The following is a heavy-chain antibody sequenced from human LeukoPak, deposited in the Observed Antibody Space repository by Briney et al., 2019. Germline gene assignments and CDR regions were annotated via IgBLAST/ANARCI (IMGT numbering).Heavy chain of an antibody. CDR2: ISSSSRTI. J-gene: IGHJ4*02. CDR1: GFTFSSYN. V-gene: IGHV3-48*04. Sequence: PGGSLRLSCAASGFTFSSYNMNWVRQAPGKGLEWISYISSSSRTIYYADSVKGRFTISRDNAKNSLYLQMNSLRAEDTAVYYCARRDPLGTTTVTVDYWGQGTLVTVSS. D-gene: IGHD5-18*01. CDR3: ARRDPLGTTTVTVDY.